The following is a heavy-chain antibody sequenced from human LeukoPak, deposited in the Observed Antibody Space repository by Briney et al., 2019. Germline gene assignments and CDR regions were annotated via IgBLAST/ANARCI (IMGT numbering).Heavy chain of an antibody. J-gene: IGHJ4*02. Sequence: GASVKVSCKASGYTFTSYGISWVRQAPGQGLEWMGWISAYNGNTNYAQKLQGRVTMTTDTSTSTAYMELRSLRSDDTAVYYCARDLVRIAVAGTWLDYWGQGTLVTVSS. CDR1: GYTFTSYG. CDR2: ISAYNGNT. D-gene: IGHD6-19*01. CDR3: ARDLVRIAVAGTWLDY. V-gene: IGHV1-18*01.